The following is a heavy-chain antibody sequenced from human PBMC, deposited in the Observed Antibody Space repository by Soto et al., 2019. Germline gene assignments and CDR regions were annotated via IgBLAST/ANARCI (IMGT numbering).Heavy chain of an antibody. CDR1: GYTFTRYY. D-gene: IGHD1-26*01. Sequence: AAVKVSCKASGYTFTRYYIHWVRQAAGQGLEWMGVINPSGGSTTHAQNFQGRVTVTRDTSTSTVYMEVSSLTSEDTAVYYCARRVGAGVLDYWGQGTPVTVSS. CDR3: ARRVGAGVLDY. V-gene: IGHV1-46*01. J-gene: IGHJ4*02. CDR2: INPSGGST.